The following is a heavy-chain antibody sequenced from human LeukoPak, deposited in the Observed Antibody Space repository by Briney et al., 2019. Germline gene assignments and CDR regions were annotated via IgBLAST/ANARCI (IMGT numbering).Heavy chain of an antibody. J-gene: IGHJ4*02. D-gene: IGHD3-22*01. CDR3: AKDIRKDYYDSRGLFDY. V-gene: IGHV3-9*03. CDR2: ISWNSGSI. CDR1: GFTFDDYA. Sequence: GGSLRLSCAASGFTFDDYAMHWVRQAPGKGLEWVSGISWNSGSIGYADSVKGRFTISRDSAKNSLYLQMNSLRAEDMALYYCAKDIRKDYYDSRGLFDYWGQGTLVTVSS.